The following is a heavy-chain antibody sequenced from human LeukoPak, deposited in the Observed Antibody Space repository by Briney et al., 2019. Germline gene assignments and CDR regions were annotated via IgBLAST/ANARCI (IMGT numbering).Heavy chain of an antibody. CDR1: GGSVSSGNYY. J-gene: IGHJ4*02. CDR2: IYTSGST. V-gene: IGHV4-61*02. D-gene: IGHD1-26*01. CDR3: TRGGELMNY. Sequence: PSQTLSLTCTVSGGSVSSGNYYWSWIRQPAGKGLEWIGRIYTSGSTNYNPSLKSRVTISIDASKNQFSLRLSSVTAADTAVYYCTRGGELMNYWGQGSLVTVSS.